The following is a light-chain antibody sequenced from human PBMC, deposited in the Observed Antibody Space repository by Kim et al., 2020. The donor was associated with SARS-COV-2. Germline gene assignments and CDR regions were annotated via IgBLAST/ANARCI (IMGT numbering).Light chain of an antibody. Sequence: ASVRDTVTITFRRSQSIRRHLNWYHQKRGRAPKLLIYAASILQGGFPSRFSGSGSDTDFTLTISSLQPEDFGTYFCQQSYITPLTVDPGSKMDIK. V-gene: IGKV1-39*01. J-gene: IGKJ3*01. CDR1: QSIRRH. CDR2: AAS. CDR3: QQSYITPLT.